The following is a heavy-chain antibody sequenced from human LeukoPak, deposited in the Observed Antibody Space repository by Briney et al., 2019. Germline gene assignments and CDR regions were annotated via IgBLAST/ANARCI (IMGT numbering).Heavy chain of an antibody. CDR2: INPSGGST. CDR3: ARDGTGGYPPYYYYYYMDV. V-gene: IGHV1-46*01. D-gene: IGHD3-10*01. CDR1: GYTFTSYY. J-gene: IGHJ6*03. Sequence: ASVKVSCKASGYTFTSYYMHWVRQAPGQGLEWVGIINPSGGSTSYAQKFQGRVTMTRDTSTSTVYMELSSLRSEDTAVYYCARDGTGGYPPYYYYYYMDVWGKGTTVTVSS.